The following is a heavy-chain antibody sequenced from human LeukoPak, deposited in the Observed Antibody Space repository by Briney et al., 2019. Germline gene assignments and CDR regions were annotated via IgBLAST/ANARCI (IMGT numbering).Heavy chain of an antibody. CDR1: GGSFSGYY. CDR2: INHSGST. V-gene: IGHV4-34*01. Sequence: SGTLYLTFAGYGGSFSGYYWSWIRQPPGKGLEWIGEINHSGSTNYNPSLKSRVTVSVDTAKNQFSRKLSSVTGANTAVYYCARVFIGPFCLWGRGTLVTVSS. CDR3: ARVFIGPFCL. D-gene: IGHD3-3*01. J-gene: IGHJ2*01.